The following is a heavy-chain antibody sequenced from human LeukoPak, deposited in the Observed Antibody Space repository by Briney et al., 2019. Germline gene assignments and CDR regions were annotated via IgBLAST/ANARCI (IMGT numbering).Heavy chain of an antibody. CDR1: GFTFSSYG. CDR3: AKDRRAAPPLY. V-gene: IGHV3-30*02. D-gene: IGHD6-13*01. Sequence: GGSLRLSCAASGFTFSSYGMHWVRQAPGKGLEWVAFIRYDGSNKYYADSVKGRFTISRDNFKNTLYLQMNSLRAEDTAVYYCAKDRRAAPPLYWGQGTLVTVSS. CDR2: IRYDGSNK. J-gene: IGHJ4*02.